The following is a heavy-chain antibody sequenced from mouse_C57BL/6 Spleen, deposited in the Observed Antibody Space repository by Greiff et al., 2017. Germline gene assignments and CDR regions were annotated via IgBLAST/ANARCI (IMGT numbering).Heavy chain of an antibody. D-gene: IGHD2-3*01. V-gene: IGHV1-85*01. J-gene: IGHJ2*01. Sequence: VMLVESGPELVKPGASVKLSCKASGYTFTSYDINWVKQRPGQGLEWIGWIYPRDGSTKYNEKFKGKATLTVDTSSSTAYMELHSLTSEDSAVYFCARRMVVDYWGQGTTLTVSS. CDR3: ARRMVVDY. CDR1: GYTFTSYD. CDR2: IYPRDGST.